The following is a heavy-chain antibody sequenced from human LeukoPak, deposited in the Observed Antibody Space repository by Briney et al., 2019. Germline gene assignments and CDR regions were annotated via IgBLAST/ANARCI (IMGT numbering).Heavy chain of an antibody. Sequence: SGPTLVKPTQTLTLTCTFSGFSLSTSGVGVGWIRQPPGKALEWLALIYWNDDKRYSPSLKSRLTITKDTSKNQAVLTMTNMDPVDTATYYWAQSSYYDFWSGYYEVWFDPWGQGTLVTVSS. CDR3: AQSSYYDFWSGYYEVWFDP. CDR2: IYWNDDK. J-gene: IGHJ5*02. V-gene: IGHV2-5*01. D-gene: IGHD3-3*01. CDR1: GFSLSTSGVG.